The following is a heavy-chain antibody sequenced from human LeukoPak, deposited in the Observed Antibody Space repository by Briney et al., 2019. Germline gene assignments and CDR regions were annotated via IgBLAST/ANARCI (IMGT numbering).Heavy chain of an antibody. CDR3: AGRSARYFDS. D-gene: IGHD1-26*01. V-gene: IGHV4-59*01. CDR1: GGSISSYY. CDR2: VFYSGPT. J-gene: IGHJ4*02. Sequence: SETLSLTCTVSGGSISSYYWSWIRQPPGEGLQWIGYVFYSGPTNYDASLRSRVAISVDRSKNQFSLKLTSVSAADTAVYYCAGRSARYFDSWGQGTLVTVSS.